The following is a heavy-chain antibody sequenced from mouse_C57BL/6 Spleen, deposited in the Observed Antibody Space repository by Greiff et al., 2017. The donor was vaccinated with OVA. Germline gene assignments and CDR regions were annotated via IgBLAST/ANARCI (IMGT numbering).Heavy chain of an antibody. CDR1: GFNIKDYY. CDR3: ARYYGSSFWYFDV. D-gene: IGHD1-1*01. J-gene: IGHJ1*03. Sequence: VQLKQSGAELVRPGASVKLSCTASGFNIKDYYMHWVKQRTEQGLEWIGRIDPEDGETKYAPKFQGKATITADTSSNTAYLQLSSLTSEDTAVYYCARYYGSSFWYFDVWGTGTTVTVSS. CDR2: IDPEDGET. V-gene: IGHV14-2*01.